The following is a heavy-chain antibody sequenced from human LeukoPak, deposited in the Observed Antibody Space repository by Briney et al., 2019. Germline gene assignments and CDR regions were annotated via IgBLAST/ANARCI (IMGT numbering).Heavy chain of an antibody. CDR3: ARARGRWNQFDY. D-gene: IGHD1-14*01. CDR1: GDSISTYY. CDR2: IDYRGST. J-gene: IGHJ4*02. Sequence: SETLSLTCTVSGDSISTYYWSWIRQPPGKGLEWIAYIDYRGSTTYNPSLRSRVTISVDTSRNQFSLKLYSVTAADTAVYYCARARGRWNQFDYWGQGALVTVSS. V-gene: IGHV4-59*01.